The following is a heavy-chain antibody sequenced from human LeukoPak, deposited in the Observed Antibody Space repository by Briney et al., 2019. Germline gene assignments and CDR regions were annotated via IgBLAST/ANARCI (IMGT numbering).Heavy chain of an antibody. CDR3: ARAYSYDTSALDS. D-gene: IGHD3-22*01. CDR2: ISYSGST. V-gene: IGHV4-39*01. CDR1: GGSISSSSYY. Sequence: SETLSLTCTVSGGSISSSSYYWDWIRQPPGKGLGWIGSISYSGSTYYNPSLKSRVTISVDTSKNQFSLKLSSVTAADTAVYYCARAYSYDTSALDSWGQGTLVTVSS. J-gene: IGHJ4*02.